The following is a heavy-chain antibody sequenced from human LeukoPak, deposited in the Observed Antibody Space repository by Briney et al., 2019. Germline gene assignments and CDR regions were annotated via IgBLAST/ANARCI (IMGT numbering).Heavy chain of an antibody. CDR2: ICPGDSDT. Sequence: GESLKISCKGSGYSFTSYWIGWVRQMPGKGLEWMGIICPGDSDTRYSPSFQGQVTISADKSIRTAYLQWSSLKASDTAMYDCARHKNGVATITSGWYYYYMDVWGKGTTVTVSS. CDR1: GYSFTSYW. D-gene: IGHD5-12*01. V-gene: IGHV5-51*01. CDR3: ARHKNGVATITSGWYYYYMDV. J-gene: IGHJ6*03.